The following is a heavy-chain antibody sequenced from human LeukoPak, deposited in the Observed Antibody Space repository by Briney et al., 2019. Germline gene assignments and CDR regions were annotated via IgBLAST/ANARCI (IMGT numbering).Heavy chain of an antibody. D-gene: IGHD6-19*01. Sequence: GGSLRLSCAASGFTFSSYGMPWVRQAPGKGLEWVAVIWYDGSNKYYADSVKGRFTISRDNSKNTLYLQMNSLGAEDTAVYYCAKGIAVAGPLDYWGQGTLVTVSS. CDR2: IWYDGSNK. V-gene: IGHV3-33*06. CDR3: AKGIAVAGPLDY. CDR1: GFTFSSYG. J-gene: IGHJ4*02.